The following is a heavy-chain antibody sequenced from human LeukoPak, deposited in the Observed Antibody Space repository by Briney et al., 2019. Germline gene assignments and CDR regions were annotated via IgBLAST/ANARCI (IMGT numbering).Heavy chain of an antibody. CDR2: ISNPGNYI. V-gene: IGHV3-21*01. J-gene: IGHJ4*02. CDR3: ARATDLSRYXXDY. D-gene: IGHD4-11*01. Sequence: GGSLRLSCAASGFTFSDYSMNWVRQAPGKGLEWVSSISNPGNYIYYADSLKGRFTISRDNAKNSLYLQMNSLRAEDTAVYYCARATDLSRYXXDYXXXGTXVTVSS. CDR1: GFTFSDYS.